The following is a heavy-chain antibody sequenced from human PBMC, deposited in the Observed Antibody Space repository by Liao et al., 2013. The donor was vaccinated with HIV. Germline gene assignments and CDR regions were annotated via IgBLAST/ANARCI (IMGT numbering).Heavy chain of an antibody. Sequence: QVQLQESGPGLVKPSQTLSLTCTVSGGSISSGSYYWSWIRQPAGKGLEWIGRIYTSGSTNYNPSLKSRVNISVDTSKNQFSLKLSSVTAADTAVYYCARGGXGSFDYWGQGTLVTVSS. V-gene: IGHV4-61*02. CDR1: GGSISSGSYY. J-gene: IGHJ4*02. CDR3: ARGGXGSFDY. CDR2: IYTSGST.